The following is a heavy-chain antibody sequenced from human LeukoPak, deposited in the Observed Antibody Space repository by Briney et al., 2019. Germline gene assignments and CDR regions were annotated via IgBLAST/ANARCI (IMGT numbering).Heavy chain of an antibody. J-gene: IGHJ4*02. CDR2: FSYSGSS. CDR3: ARKSGWYPFDY. Sequence: SETLSLTCTVSGGTVNSSTYYWGWIRQPPGLGLEWIGSFSYSGSSYYNPSLKSRDTISVDTSKNQFSLKLSSVTAADTAVYYCARKSGWYPFDYWGQGTLVTVSS. D-gene: IGHD6-19*01. V-gene: IGHV4-39*01. CDR1: GGTVNSSTYY.